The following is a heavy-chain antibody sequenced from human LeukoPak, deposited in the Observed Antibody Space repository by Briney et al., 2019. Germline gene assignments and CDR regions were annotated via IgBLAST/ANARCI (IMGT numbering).Heavy chain of an antibody. D-gene: IGHD5-12*01. CDR1: GFTFSNAW. CDR3: ARDPGSGYEEHFDY. CDR2: ISSSGSTM. V-gene: IGHV3-11*01. Sequence: GGSLRLSCAASGFTFSNAWVSWVRQAPGKGLEWVSYISSSGSTMYYTDSVKGRFTISRDNAKDSLYLQMNSLRAEDTAVYYCARDPGSGYEEHFDYWGRGTLVTVSS. J-gene: IGHJ4*02.